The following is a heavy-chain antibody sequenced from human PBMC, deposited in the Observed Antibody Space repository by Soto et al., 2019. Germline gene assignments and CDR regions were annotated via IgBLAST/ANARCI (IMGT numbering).Heavy chain of an antibody. CDR1: GFTFSSYA. D-gene: IGHD4-17*01. CDR3: AKATTTVVTFDY. V-gene: IGHV3-23*01. CDR2: ISSSGGST. Sequence: GSLRLSCAASGFTFSSYAMSWVRQAPGKGLEWVSAISSSGGSTYYADSVKGRFTISRDNSKNTLYLQMNSLRAEDTAVYYCAKATTTVVTFDYWGQGTLVTVSS. J-gene: IGHJ4*02.